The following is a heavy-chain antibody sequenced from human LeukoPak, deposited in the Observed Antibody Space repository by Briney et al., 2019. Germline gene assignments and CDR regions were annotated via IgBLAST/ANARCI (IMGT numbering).Heavy chain of an antibody. CDR2: INPSAGGT. CDR1: GYTFTSYY. Sequence: ASVKVSCKASGYTFTSYYMHWVRQAPGQGLEWMGIINPSAGGTSYAQKFQGRLTMTRDTSTSTVYMELSSLRSEDRAVYYCARALFRSPFDYWGQGTLVTVS. CDR3: ARALFRSPFDY. D-gene: IGHD2-21*01. J-gene: IGHJ4*02. V-gene: IGHV1-46*01.